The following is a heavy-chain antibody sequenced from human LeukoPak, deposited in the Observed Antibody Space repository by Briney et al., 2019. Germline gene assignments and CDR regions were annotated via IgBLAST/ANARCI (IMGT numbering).Heavy chain of an antibody. Sequence: PSETLSLTCAVYGGSFSGYYWSWIRQPPGKGLEWIGEINHSGSTNYNPSLKSRVTISVDTSKNQFSLKLSSVTAADTAVCYCARGGLLWFGELGTNWFDPWGQGTLVTVSS. J-gene: IGHJ5*02. CDR2: INHSGST. V-gene: IGHV4-34*01. CDR3: ARGGLLWFGELGTNWFDP. CDR1: GGSFSGYY. D-gene: IGHD3-10*01.